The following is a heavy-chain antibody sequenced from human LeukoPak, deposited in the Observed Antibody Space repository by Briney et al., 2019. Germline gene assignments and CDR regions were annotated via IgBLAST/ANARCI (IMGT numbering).Heavy chain of an antibody. CDR2: IYYSGSS. D-gene: IGHD3-22*01. CDR3: AKTLYYYDSSGYPSPGFYFDY. Sequence: SETLSLTCTVSGGSIISAGYYWSWIRQHPGKGLEWIGYIYYSGSSYYNPSLKSRVTISADTSKDQFSLKLSSVTAADTAIYYCAKTLYYYDSSGYPSPGFYFDYWGQGTLVTVSS. CDR1: GGSIISAGYY. J-gene: IGHJ4*02. V-gene: IGHV4-31*03.